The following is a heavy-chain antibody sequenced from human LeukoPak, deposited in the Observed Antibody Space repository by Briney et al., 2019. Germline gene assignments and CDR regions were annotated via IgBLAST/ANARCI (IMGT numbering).Heavy chain of an antibody. CDR3: AKEFASIAVAAKRGDY. CDR1: GFTFSSYG. J-gene: IGHJ4*02. CDR2: ISYDGSNE. Sequence: GGSLRLSCSASGFTFSSYGMHWVRQAPGKGLEWVAVISYDGSNEYYADSVKGRFTISRDNSKNTLYLQMNSLRAEDTAVYYCAKEFASIAVAAKRGDYWGQGTLVTVSS. V-gene: IGHV3-30*18. D-gene: IGHD6-19*01.